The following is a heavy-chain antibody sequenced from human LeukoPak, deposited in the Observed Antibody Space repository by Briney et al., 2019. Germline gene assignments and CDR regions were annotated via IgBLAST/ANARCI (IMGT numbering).Heavy chain of an antibody. V-gene: IGHV3-23*01. CDR1: GFTLSSYG. J-gene: IGHJ4*02. Sequence: PGGSLRLSCAASGFTLSSYGMSWVRQAPGKGLEWVSAISGSGGITYYADSVKGRFTISRDNSKNTLYLQMNSLRVEDTAVYYCAKERDSGTYYDYYFDYWGQGTLVTVSS. D-gene: IGHD3-22*01. CDR3: AKERDSGTYYDYYFDY. CDR2: ISGSGGIT.